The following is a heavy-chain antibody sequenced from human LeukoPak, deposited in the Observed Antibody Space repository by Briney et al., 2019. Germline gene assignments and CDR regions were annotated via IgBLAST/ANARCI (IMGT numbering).Heavy chain of an antibody. J-gene: IGHJ4*02. CDR1: GFTFSTYW. CDR2: INQDGREK. D-gene: IGHD3-16*01. V-gene: IGHV3-7*01. Sequence: GGSLRLSCAASGFTFSTYWMSWVRQAPGKGLEWVANINQDGREKYYADSVKGRFTIPRDNGKNSLYLQMNSLGAEDTAVYYCARGGKLHPQSPYWGQGTLVTVSS. CDR3: ARGGKLHPQSPY.